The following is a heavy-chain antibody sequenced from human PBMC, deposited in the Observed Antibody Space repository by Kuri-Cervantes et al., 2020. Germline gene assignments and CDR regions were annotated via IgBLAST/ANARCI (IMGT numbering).Heavy chain of an antibody. V-gene: IGHV4-39*01. J-gene: IGHJ2*01. CDR3: ARFTGYFDL. CDR2: IHYTGTS. CDR1: GGSITSTHYF. Sequence: SETLSLTCSVSGGSITSTHYFWVWIRQPPGKGLEWIGNIHYTGTSHFNPSLKSRATMSVDTAENQFSLKLSSVTAADTAVYYCARFTGYFDLWGRGTLVTVSS.